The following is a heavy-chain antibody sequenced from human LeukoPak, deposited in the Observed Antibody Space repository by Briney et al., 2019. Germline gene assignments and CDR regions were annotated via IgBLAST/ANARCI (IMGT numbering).Heavy chain of an antibody. CDR3: ATETPLWFGEAP. J-gene: IGHJ5*02. V-gene: IGHV1-69*05. Sequence: GASVKVSCKASGGTFSSYAISWVRQAPGQGLEWMGGIIPIFGTANYAQKFQGRVTITTDESTSTAYMELSSLRSEDTAVYYCATETPLWFGEAPWGQGTLVTVSS. D-gene: IGHD3-10*01. CDR2: IIPIFGTA. CDR1: GGTFSSYA.